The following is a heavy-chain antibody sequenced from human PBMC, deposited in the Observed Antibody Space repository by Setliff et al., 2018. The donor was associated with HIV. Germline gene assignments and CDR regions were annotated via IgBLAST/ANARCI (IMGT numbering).Heavy chain of an antibody. J-gene: IGHJ5*01. D-gene: IGHD3-3*01. CDR2: FYHSGST. CDR3: ARGNYYNLWADPFDF. V-gene: IGHV4-61*10. CDR1: GVSISSGTSY. Sequence: PSETLSLTCTVSGVSISSGTSYWSWIRQPAGKGLEWIGSFYHSGSTYYHPALKSRVTISVDTSKNQFSLKLSSVTVAATAGYYCARGNYYNLWADPFDFWGQGTLVTVSS.